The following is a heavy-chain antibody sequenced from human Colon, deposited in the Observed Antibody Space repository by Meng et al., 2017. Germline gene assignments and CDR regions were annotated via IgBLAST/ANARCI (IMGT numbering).Heavy chain of an antibody. CDR2: SYYSGST. Sequence: QVQLQQPGPGLVRPSETLSLTCTVSGGSVISNSYYWSWIRQPPGKGLEWIGFSYYSGSTNYTPSLKSRVTISVDTSKNQFSLKVSSVTAADTAVYYCARDSGYDKNWFDPWGQGTLVTVSS. V-gene: IGHV4-61*01. J-gene: IGHJ5*02. D-gene: IGHD5-12*01. CDR1: GGSVISNSYY. CDR3: ARDSGYDKNWFDP.